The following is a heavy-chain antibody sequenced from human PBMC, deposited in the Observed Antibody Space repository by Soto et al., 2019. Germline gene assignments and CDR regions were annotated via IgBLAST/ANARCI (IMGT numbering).Heavy chain of an antibody. CDR3: TRTGRIQGMDY. CDR1: GFNFSGSA. J-gene: IGHJ4*02. Sequence: EVQLVESGGGLVQPGGSLKLSCAASGFNFSGSAMHWVRQASGKGLEWVGRIRSKGNNYATAYAAWVNGRFTVSRDDSTNTTYLQMNSLRVEDTAVYYCTRTGRIQGMDYWGQGPLVTVSS. V-gene: IGHV3-73*02. CDR2: IRSKGNNYAT.